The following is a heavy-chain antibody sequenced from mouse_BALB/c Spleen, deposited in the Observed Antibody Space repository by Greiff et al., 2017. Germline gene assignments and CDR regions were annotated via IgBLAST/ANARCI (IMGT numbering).Heavy chain of an antibody. CDR3: AKYYGYYYAMDY. CDR1: GFTFSSYA. CDR2: ISSGGST. V-gene: IGHV5-6-5*01. D-gene: IGHD1-2*01. Sequence: DVKLVESGGGLVKPGGSLKLSCAASGFTFSSYAMSWVRQTPEKRLEWVASISSGGSTYYPDSVKGRFTISRDNARNILYLQMSSLRSEDTAMYYCAKYYGYYYAMDYWGQGTSVTVSS. J-gene: IGHJ4*01.